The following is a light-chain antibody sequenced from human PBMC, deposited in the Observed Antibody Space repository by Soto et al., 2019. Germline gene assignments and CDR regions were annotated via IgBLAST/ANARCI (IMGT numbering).Light chain of an antibody. CDR3: VLDMNSGTL. CDR2: STN. Sequence: QAVVTQEPSLSVSPGGTVTLTCGLSSGSVSTSYYPSWYQQTPGQAPRTLIYSTNTRSSGVPDRFSGSILGNKAALTITGAQADDESDYYCVLDMNSGTLFGGGTKLTVL. CDR1: SGSVSTSYY. J-gene: IGLJ3*02. V-gene: IGLV8-61*01.